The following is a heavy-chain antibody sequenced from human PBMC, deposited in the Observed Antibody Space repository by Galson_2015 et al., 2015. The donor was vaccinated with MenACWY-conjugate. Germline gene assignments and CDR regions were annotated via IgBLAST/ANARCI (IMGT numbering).Heavy chain of an antibody. J-gene: IGHJ6*02. CDR2: ISWNRANI. CDR3: AKVFAWDVTVAWGDLDA. V-gene: IGHV3-9*01. CDR1: GFTFDDYS. Sequence: SLRLSCAASGFTFDDYSMHWVRQAPGKGLEWVSRISWNRANIGYADSVKGRFTISRDNAKNTLYLQMNSLRAEDTALYYCAKVFAWDVTVAWGDLDAWGQG. D-gene: IGHD2-21*01.